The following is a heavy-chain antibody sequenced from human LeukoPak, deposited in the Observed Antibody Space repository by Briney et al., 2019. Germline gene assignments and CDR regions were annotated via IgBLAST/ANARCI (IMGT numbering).Heavy chain of an antibody. D-gene: IGHD3-16*02. CDR3: AKDPNYDYVWGSYRYTPGY. Sequence: PGGSPRLSCAASGFTFSSYGMHWVRQAPGKGREGVAFIRYDGSNKYYADSVKGRFTVSRDNSKNTLYLQMNSLRAEDTAVYYCAKDPNYDYVWGSYRYTPGYWGQGTLVTVSS. J-gene: IGHJ4*02. CDR1: GFTFSSYG. V-gene: IGHV3-30*02. CDR2: IRYDGSNK.